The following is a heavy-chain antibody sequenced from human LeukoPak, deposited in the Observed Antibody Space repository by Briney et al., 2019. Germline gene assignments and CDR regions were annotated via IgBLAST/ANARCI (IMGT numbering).Heavy chain of an antibody. CDR1: GFTFSSYI. V-gene: IGHV3-48*02. Sequence: GGSLRLSCAASGFTFSSYIMSWVRQAPGKGLEWVSYISTSSTTIYYADSVKGRFTISSDNAKNSLYLQMNSLRDEDTAVYYCARDQEWPLPHYFDYWGQGTLVTVSS. CDR2: ISTSSTTI. D-gene: IGHD3-3*01. CDR3: ARDQEWPLPHYFDY. J-gene: IGHJ4*02.